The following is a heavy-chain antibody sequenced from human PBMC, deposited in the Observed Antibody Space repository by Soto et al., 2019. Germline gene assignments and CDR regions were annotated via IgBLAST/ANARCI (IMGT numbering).Heavy chain of an antibody. CDR2: ISYDGSNK. CDR3: ATITGTSFFYYYGMDV. Sequence: LRLSCAASGFTFSSYGMHWVRQAPGKGLEWVAVISYDGSNKYYADSVKGRFTISRDNSKNTLYLQMNSLRAEDTAVYYCATITGTSFFYYYGMDVWGQGTTVTVSS. D-gene: IGHD1-20*01. CDR1: GFTFSSYG. V-gene: IGHV3-30*03. J-gene: IGHJ6*02.